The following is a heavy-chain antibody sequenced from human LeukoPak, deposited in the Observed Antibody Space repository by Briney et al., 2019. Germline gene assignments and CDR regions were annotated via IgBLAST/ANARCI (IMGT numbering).Heavy chain of an antibody. J-gene: IGHJ6*02. Sequence: AGGSLRLSCAASGFTFSSYAMSWVRQAPGKGLEWVSAISGSGGSTYYADSVKGRFTISRDNSKNTLYLQMNSLRAEDTAVYYCAKEEEYSGYDFKYYYYYYGMDVWGQGTTVTVSS. CDR2: ISGSGGST. CDR3: AKEEEYSGYDFKYYYYYYGMDV. V-gene: IGHV3-23*01. CDR1: GFTFSSYA. D-gene: IGHD5-12*01.